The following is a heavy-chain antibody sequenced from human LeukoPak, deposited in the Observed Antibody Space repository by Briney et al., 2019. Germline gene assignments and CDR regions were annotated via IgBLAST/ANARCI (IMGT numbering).Heavy chain of an antibody. V-gene: IGHV3-30*18. CDR1: GFTFSSYC. D-gene: IGHD2-2*01. CDR3: VKARGYCSTSSCFLEY. CDR2: ISYDGSNK. Sequence: GGSLRLSCAASGFTFSSYCMHWVRRAPGKGLEWVAVISYDGSNKYYADSVKGRFTISRDNSKNTLYLQMNSLRAEDTAVYYCVKARGYCSTSSCFLEYWGQGTLVTVSS. J-gene: IGHJ4*02.